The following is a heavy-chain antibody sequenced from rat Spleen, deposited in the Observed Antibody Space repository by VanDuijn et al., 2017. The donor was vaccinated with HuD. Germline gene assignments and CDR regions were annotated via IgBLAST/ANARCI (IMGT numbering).Heavy chain of an antibody. CDR2: ITNTGSST. Sequence: EVQLVESGGGLVQPGRSLKFSCAASGFTFNYYWMTWIRQAPGKGLEWVASITNTGSSTYYPDSVKGRFTISRDDAKSTLYLQMNSLRPEDTATYYCTRGTYYRHWGQGVMVTVSS. V-gene: IGHV5-31*01. J-gene: IGHJ2*01. CDR1: GFTFNYYW. CDR3: TRGTYYRH. D-gene: IGHD1-12*01.